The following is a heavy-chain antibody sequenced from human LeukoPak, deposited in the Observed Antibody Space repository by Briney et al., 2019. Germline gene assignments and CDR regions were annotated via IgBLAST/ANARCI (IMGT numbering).Heavy chain of an antibody. V-gene: IGHV4-61*02. J-gene: IGHJ4*02. CDR3: AKAASISRHCPDGLCYDFDY. D-gene: IGHD3-16*01. Sequence: SQTLSLTCTVSGGSISSGSYYWSWIRQPAGKGLEWIGRIYTSGSTNYNPSLKSRVTISVDTSKNQFSLKLSSVTAADTAVYFCAKAASISRHCPDGLCYDFDYWGQGTLVTVSS. CDR1: GGSISSGSYY. CDR2: IYTSGST.